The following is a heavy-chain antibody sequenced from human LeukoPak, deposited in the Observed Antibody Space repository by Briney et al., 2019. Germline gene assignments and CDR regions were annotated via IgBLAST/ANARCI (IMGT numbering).Heavy chain of an antibody. V-gene: IGHV3-30*18. CDR1: GFTFRSYG. J-gene: IGHJ6*02. CDR2: ISYDGSNK. CDR3: AKDYLPDIVVVPAAPDV. D-gene: IGHD2-2*01. Sequence: GGSLRLSCAASGFTFRSYGIHWVRQAPGKGLEWVAVISYDGSNKYYGDSVKGRFTISRDNSKNTLYLQMNRLRAEDTAVYYCAKDYLPDIVVVPAAPDVWGQGTTVTVSS.